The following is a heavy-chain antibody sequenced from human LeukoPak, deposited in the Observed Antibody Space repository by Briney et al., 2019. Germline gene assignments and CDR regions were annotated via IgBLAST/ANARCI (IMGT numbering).Heavy chain of an antibody. CDR3: ARDLGTTPYFDY. CDR1: GFTFSSYS. D-gene: IGHD2-15*01. V-gene: IGHV3-21*01. Sequence: PGGSLGLSCAASGFTFSSYSMNWVRQAPGKGLEWVSSITGSSIYIYYADSVKGRFTISRDNAKNSLYLQMNSLRAEDTAVYYCARDLGTTPYFDYWGQGTLVTVSS. J-gene: IGHJ4*02. CDR2: ITGSSIYI.